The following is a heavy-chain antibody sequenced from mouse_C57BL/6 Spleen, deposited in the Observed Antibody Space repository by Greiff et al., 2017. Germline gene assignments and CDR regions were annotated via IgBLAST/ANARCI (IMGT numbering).Heavy chain of an antibody. D-gene: IGHD1-1*01. CDR1: GFTFSSYT. CDR3: ARQDYYGSSPLDY. V-gene: IGHV5-9*01. Sequence: EVQLVESGGGLVKPGGSLKLSCAASGFTFSSYTMSWVRQTPEKRLEWVATISGGGGNTYYPDSVKGRFNISRDNAKNTLYLQMSSLRSEDTALYYCARQDYYGSSPLDYWGQGTTLTVSS. J-gene: IGHJ2*01. CDR2: ISGGGGNT.